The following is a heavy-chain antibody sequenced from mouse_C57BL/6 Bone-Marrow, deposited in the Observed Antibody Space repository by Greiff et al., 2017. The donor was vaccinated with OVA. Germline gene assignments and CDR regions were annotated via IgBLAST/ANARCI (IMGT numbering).Heavy chain of an antibody. V-gene: IGHV1-55*01. CDR1: GYTFTSYW. CDR2: IYPGSGST. D-gene: IGHD2-3*01. CDR3: ARGGYYPWSDY. Sequence: QVQLQQPGAELVKPGASVKMSCTASGYTFTSYWITWVKQRPGQGLEWIGDIYPGSGSTNYNEKFKSKATLTVDTSSSTDYRQLSSLTSEDSAVEDSARGGYYPWSDYWGQGTLVTVSA. J-gene: IGHJ3*01.